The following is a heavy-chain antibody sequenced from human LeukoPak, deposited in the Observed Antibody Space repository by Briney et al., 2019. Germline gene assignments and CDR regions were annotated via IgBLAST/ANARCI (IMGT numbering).Heavy chain of an antibody. V-gene: IGHV4-39*07. Sequence: PSETLSLTCTVSGVSISSSNSYWGWIRQPPGTGLEWIGSIYYSGNTYYNASLKSQVSISIDTSKNQFSLRLTSVTAADTAVYYCWLERVVADNFDLWGQGALVTVSS. CDR1: GVSISSSNSY. D-gene: IGHD2-15*01. CDR2: IYYSGNT. J-gene: IGHJ4*02. CDR3: WLERVVADNFDL.